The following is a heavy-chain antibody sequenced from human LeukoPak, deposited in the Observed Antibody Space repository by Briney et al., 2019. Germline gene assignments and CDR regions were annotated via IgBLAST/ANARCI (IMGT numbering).Heavy chain of an antibody. D-gene: IGHD3-22*01. V-gene: IGHV3-21*01. CDR2: ISSSSSYI. CDR3: AREKTYYYDSSGLDY. CDR1: GFTFSSYS. Sequence: PGGSLRLSCAASGFTFSSYSMNWVRQAPGKGLEWVSSISSSSSYIYYADSVKGRFTISRDNVKNSLYLQMNSLRAEDTAVYYCAREKTYYYDSSGLDYWGQGTLVTVSS. J-gene: IGHJ4*02.